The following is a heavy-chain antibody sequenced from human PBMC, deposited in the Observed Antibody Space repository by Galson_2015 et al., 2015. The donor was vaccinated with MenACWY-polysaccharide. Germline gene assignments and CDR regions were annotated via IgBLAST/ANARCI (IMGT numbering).Heavy chain of an antibody. V-gene: IGHV3-23*01. D-gene: IGHD1-14*01. Sequence: SLRLSCAASGFTFSDYAMSWVRQAPGRGLEWVSSISGGGGTTYYADSVTGRFTISKDNSKNTVYLQMNSLRVEDTALYYCAMRSGAGPAAASFDFWGQGTLVTVSS. CDR2: ISGGGGTT. J-gene: IGHJ4*02. CDR1: GFTFSDYA. CDR3: AMRSGAGPAAASFDF.